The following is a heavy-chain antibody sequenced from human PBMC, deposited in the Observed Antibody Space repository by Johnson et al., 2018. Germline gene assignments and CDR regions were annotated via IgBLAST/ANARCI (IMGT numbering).Heavy chain of an antibody. CDR3: ARKDYYDSSGYYWDAFDI. J-gene: IGHJ3*02. D-gene: IGHD3-22*01. Sequence: VQLVESGGGLVQPGGSLRLSCAASGFTFSSYWMSWVRQAPGKGLEWVANIKQDGSEKYYVDSVKGRFTISRDNAKNSLYLQMNSLRAEGTAGYYCARKDYYDSSGYYWDAFDIWGQGTRVTGSS. CDR1: GFTFSSYW. V-gene: IGHV3-7*01. CDR2: IKQDGSEK.